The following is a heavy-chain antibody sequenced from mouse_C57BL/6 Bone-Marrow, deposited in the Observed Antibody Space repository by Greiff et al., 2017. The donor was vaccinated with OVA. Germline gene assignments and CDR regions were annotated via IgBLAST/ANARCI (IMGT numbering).Heavy chain of an antibody. V-gene: IGHV3-6*01. D-gene: IGHD2-4*01. CDR3: ERAYDYDAGAMDY. CDR1: GYSITSGYY. Sequence: EVQLVESGPGLVKPSQSLSLTCSVTGYSITSGYYWNWIRQFPGNQLEWMGYISYDGSNNYNPSLKNRISITRDTSKNQFFLKLNSVTTEDTATYDCERAYDYDAGAMDYWGQGTSVTVSS. J-gene: IGHJ4*01. CDR2: ISYDGSN.